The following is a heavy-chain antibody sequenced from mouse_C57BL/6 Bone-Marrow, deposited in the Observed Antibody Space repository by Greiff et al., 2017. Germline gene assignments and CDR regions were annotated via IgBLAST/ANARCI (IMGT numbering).Heavy chain of an antibody. J-gene: IGHJ3*01. D-gene: IGHD1-1*01. CDR1: GYTFTSYG. CDR3: ARKEFYYYGSSSWFAY. CDR2: IYPRSGNT. Sequence: VQLQQSGAELARPGASVKLSYKASGYTFTSYGISWVKQRTGQGLEWIGEIYPRSGNTYYNEKFKGKATLTADKSSSTAYMELRSLTSEDSAVYFCARKEFYYYGSSSWFAYWGQGTLVTVSA. V-gene: IGHV1-81*01.